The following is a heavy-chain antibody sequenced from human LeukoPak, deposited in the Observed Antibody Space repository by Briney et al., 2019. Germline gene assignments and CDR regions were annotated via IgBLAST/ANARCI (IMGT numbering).Heavy chain of an antibody. Sequence: GASVKVSCKASGGTFSSYAISWVRQAPGQGLEWMGRIIPILGIANYAQKFQGRVTITADKSTSTAYMELSSLRSEDTAVYYCAREGAPYYYGSGNYYMDVWGQGTTVTVSS. CDR2: IIPILGIA. J-gene: IGHJ6*02. D-gene: IGHD3-10*01. CDR1: GGTFSSYA. CDR3: AREGAPYYYGSGNYYMDV. V-gene: IGHV1-69*04.